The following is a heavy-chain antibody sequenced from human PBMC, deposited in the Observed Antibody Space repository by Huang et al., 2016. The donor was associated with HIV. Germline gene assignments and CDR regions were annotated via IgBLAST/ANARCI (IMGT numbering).Heavy chain of an antibody. CDR3: ARGQLGSYGDYDVLY. D-gene: IGHD4-17*01. V-gene: IGHV1-69*13. CDR1: GGTFSKAA. CDR2: IIPMFGTP. Sequence: QVQLVQSGAEVKTPGSSVKVSCKAYGGTFSKAASSWVRQAPGQGLEWMGGIIPMFGTPNYARKFQGRVTITADDSTSTTYVEVSSLRSEDTALYYCARGQLGSYGDYDVLYWGQGTLVTVSS. J-gene: IGHJ4*02.